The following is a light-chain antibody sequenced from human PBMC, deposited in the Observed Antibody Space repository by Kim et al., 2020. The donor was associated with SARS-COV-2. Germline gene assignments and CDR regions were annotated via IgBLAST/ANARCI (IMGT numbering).Light chain of an antibody. Sequence: ASIICKSGESLMQRDGKTYLCLCQQSPGQAPGLLMYKISNPFCGGQDRFSGSSAGTDFTLKNSRVEDEDVGVYFCMQATQNPHTFGQGTKRDI. CDR3: MQATQNPHT. J-gene: IGKJ2*01. CDR1: ESLMQRDGKTY. V-gene: IGKV2-24*01. CDR2: KIS.